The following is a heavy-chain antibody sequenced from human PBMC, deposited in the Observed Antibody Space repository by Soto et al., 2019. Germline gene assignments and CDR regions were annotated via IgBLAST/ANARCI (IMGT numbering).Heavy chain of an antibody. CDR1: GGTFSSYA. V-gene: IGHV1-69*01. Sequence: VKVSCKASGGTFSSYAISWVRQAPGQGLEWMGGIIPIFGTANYAQKFQGRVTITADESTSTAYMELSSLRSEDTAVYYCTRHSGYDRYIDYCGQGTLVTVYS. CDR3: TRHSGYDRYIDY. D-gene: IGHD5-12*01. J-gene: IGHJ4*02. CDR2: IIPIFGTA.